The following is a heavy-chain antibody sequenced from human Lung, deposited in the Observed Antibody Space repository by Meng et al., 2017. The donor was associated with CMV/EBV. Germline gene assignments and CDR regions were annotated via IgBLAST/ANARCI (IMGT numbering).Heavy chain of an antibody. CDR1: GFTLSRYW. Sequence: GEXXKISCAASGFTLSRYWMHWVRQVPGKGLVWVSRINEDGSLTNYADAVEGRFTISRDNAKNTLFLQMNSLRAEDTAAYYCARDLAGRDDYWGPGTLVTVSS. V-gene: IGHV3-74*01. J-gene: IGHJ4*02. CDR2: INEDGSLT. CDR3: ARDLAGRDDY. D-gene: IGHD3-10*01.